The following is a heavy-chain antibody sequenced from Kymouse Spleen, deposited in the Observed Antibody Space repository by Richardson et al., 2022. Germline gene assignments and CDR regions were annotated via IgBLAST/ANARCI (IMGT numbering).Heavy chain of an antibody. Sequence: QVQLQESGPGLVKPSGTLSLTCAVSGGSISSSNWWSWVRQPPGKGLEWIGEIYHSGSTNYNPSLKSRVTISVDKSKNQFSLKLSSVTAADTAVYYCARDRTMVRGVQYYYYYYGMDVWGQGTTVTVSS. CDR1: GGSISSSNW. V-gene: IGHV4-4*02. CDR2: IYHSGST. CDR3: ARDRTMVRGVQYYYYYYGMDV. J-gene: IGHJ6*02. D-gene: IGHD3-10*01.